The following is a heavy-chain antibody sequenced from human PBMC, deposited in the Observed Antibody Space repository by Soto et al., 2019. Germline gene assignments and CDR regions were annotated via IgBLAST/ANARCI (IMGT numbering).Heavy chain of an antibody. J-gene: IGHJ4*02. CDR3: ATVMATTLPYYFDY. CDR2: IYPGDSDT. V-gene: IGHV5-51*01. CDR1: GYRFSHYW. D-gene: IGHD2-21*01. Sequence: GESLKISCEGSGYRFSHYWIAWVRQVPGKGLELMGIIYPGDSDTRYSPSFQGQVTISADKSISTAYLQWSSLKASDTATYYCATVMATTLPYYFDYWGQGTLVTVSS.